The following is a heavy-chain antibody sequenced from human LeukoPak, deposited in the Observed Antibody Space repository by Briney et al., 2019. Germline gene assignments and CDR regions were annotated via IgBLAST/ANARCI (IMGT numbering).Heavy chain of an antibody. V-gene: IGHV4-59*08. CDR2: IYYSGST. J-gene: IGHJ5*02. CDR3: ARHYGSGLDWFDP. D-gene: IGHD3-10*01. Sequence: SETLSLTCTVSGCSISSYYWSWIRQPPGKGLEWIGYIYYSGSTNYNPSLKSRVTISVDTSKNQFSLKLSSVTAADTAVYYCARHYGSGLDWFDPWGQGTLVTVSS. CDR1: GCSISSYY.